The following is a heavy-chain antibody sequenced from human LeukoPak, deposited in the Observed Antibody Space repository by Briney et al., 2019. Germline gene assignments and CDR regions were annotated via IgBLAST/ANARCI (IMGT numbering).Heavy chain of an antibody. D-gene: IGHD4-17*01. Sequence: SETLSLTCTVSGYSISSGYYWGWIRQPPGKGLEWIGYIYYSGSTYYNPSLKSRVTISVDTSKNQFSLKLSSVTAADTAVYYCAGGSTGFDYWGQGTLVTVSS. V-gene: IGHV4-38-2*02. CDR2: IYYSGST. CDR1: GYSISSGYY. J-gene: IGHJ4*02. CDR3: AGGSTGFDY.